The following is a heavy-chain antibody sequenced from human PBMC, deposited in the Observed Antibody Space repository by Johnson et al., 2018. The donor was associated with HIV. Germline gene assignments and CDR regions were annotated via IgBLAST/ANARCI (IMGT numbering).Heavy chain of an antibody. V-gene: IGHV3-30*02. CDR2: IRYDGSNK. CDR3: TTDLSFTVTRGGGGDAFDI. CDR1: GFTFSSYG. J-gene: IGHJ3*02. Sequence: VQLVESGGGLVQPGGSLRLSCAASGFTFSSYGMHWVRQAPGKGLEWVAFIRYDGSNKNYADSVKGRFTISRDNAKNTLSLQMNSLKTEDTAVYYCTTDLSFTVTRGGGGDAFDIWGQGTMVSVSS. D-gene: IGHD4-17*01.